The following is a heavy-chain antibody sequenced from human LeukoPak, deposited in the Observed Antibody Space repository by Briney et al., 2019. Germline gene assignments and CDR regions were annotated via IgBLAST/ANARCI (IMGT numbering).Heavy chain of an antibody. CDR3: AREGGGPITMVRAHMFDP. J-gene: IGHJ5*02. CDR1: GGSISSYY. Sequence: SETLSLTSTVSGGSISSYYWSWIRQPAGKGLEWIGRIYTSGSTNYNPTLKSRVTMSVDTSKNQFSLKLSSVTAADTAVYYCAREGGGPITMVRAHMFDPWGQGTLVTVSS. CDR2: IYTSGST. D-gene: IGHD3-10*01. V-gene: IGHV4-4*07.